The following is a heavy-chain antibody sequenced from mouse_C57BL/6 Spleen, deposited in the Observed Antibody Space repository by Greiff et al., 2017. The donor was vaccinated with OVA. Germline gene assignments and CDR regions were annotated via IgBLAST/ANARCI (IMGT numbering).Heavy chain of an antibody. CDR3: ARKEYYGSSYFDY. D-gene: IGHD1-1*01. V-gene: IGHV1-69*01. CDR2: IDPSDSYT. Sequence: VQLQQPGAELVMPGASVKLSCKASGYTFTSYWMHWVKQRPGQGLEWIGEIDPSDSYTNYNQKFKGKSTLTVDKSSSTAYMQLSSLTSEDSAVYYCARKEYYGSSYFDYWGQGTTLTVSS. CDR1: GYTFTSYW. J-gene: IGHJ2*01.